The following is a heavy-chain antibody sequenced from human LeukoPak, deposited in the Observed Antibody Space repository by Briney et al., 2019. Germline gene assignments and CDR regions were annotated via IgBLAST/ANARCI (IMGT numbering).Heavy chain of an antibody. CDR3: TTSQRPYTYYDFWSGYYPFVY. CDR1: GFTFSNAW. V-gene: IGHV3-15*01. D-gene: IGHD3-3*01. J-gene: IGHJ4*02. Sequence: GGSLRLSCAASGFTFSNAWMSWVRQAPGKGLEWVGRIKSKTDGGTTDYAAPVKGRFTISRDDSKNTLYLQMNSLKPEDTAVYYCTTSQRPYTYYDFWSGYYPFVYWGQGTLVTVSS. CDR2: IKSKTDGGTT.